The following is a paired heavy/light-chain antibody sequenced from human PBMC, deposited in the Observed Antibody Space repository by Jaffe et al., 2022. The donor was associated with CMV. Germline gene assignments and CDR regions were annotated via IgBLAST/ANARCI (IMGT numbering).Heavy chain of an antibody. CDR3: AKHDSSGLFFDY. CDR2: VTRRGTT. V-gene: IGHV4-34*01. Sequence: QVQLQQWGAGLLKPSETLSLTCAVHGVSFSDYYWSYIRQSPGKGLEWIGQVTRRGTTSDNPSLKSRLTISLDTSKSQFSLNLTSVTAADTAVYYCAKHDSSGLFFDYWGQGILVTVSS. CDR1: GVSFSDYY. J-gene: IGHJ4*02. D-gene: IGHD3-22*01.
Light chain of an antibody. CDR2: GAS. V-gene: IGKV3-20*01. CDR3: QQYGRSLYT. Sequence: EIVLTQSPGTLSLSPGESATLSCRASQSISISFLAWYQQKPGQAPRLLMYGASSRAAGIPDRFSGSGSGTDFTLTISRLEPEDSAVYFCQQYGRSLYTFGQGTKLEIK. CDR1: QSISISF. J-gene: IGKJ2*01.